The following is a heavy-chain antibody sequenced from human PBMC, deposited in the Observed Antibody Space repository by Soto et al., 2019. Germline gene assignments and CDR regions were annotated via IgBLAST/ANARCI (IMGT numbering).Heavy chain of an antibody. J-gene: IGHJ4*02. CDR2: IYYSGST. Sequence: SETLSLTCTVSGGSISSSIYYWGWIRQPPGKGLEWIGSIYYSGSTYYNPSLKSRVTISVDTSKNQFSLKLSSVTAADTAVYYCARENWFFDYWGQGTPVTVSS. CDR3: ARENWFFDY. CDR1: GGSISSSIYY. D-gene: IGHD3-10*01. V-gene: IGHV4-39*02.